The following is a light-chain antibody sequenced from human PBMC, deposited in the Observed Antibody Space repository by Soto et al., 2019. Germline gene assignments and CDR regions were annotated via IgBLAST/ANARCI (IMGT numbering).Light chain of an antibody. V-gene: IGLV2-14*03. CDR1: SSDVGAYDY. J-gene: IGLJ1*01. CDR3: SSYTSSSTRV. Sequence: QSVLTQPASVSGSPGQSITISCTGTSSDVGAYDYVSWYQQHPDKAPKHMIYEVSNRPSGVSNRFSGSKSVNTATLTISGLQADDEADYYCSSYTSSSTRVFGTGTKVTVL. CDR2: EVS.